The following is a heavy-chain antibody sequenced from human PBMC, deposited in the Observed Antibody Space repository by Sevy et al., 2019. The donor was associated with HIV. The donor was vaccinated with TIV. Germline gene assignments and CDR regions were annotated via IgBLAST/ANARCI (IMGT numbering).Heavy chain of an antibody. Sequence: ASVKVSCKASGDTFSTYGLSWVRQAPGQGLEWMGGIIPIFGTPNYAQKFQGRVTITGDESASTAYMELSSLRSEDKALYYCAVEGGVATTGDNDAFDIWGHGTLVTVSS. CDR1: GDTFSTYG. CDR2: IIPIFGTP. J-gene: IGHJ3*02. V-gene: IGHV1-69*13. D-gene: IGHD7-27*01. CDR3: AVEGGVATTGDNDAFDI.